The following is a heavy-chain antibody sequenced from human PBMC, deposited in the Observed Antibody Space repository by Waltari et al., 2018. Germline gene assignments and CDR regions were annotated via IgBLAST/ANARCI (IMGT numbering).Heavy chain of an antibody. D-gene: IGHD3-10*01. J-gene: IGHJ6*02. CDR3: ARDRVLLWFGEPQYYYYGMDV. CDR1: GYTFTSYY. V-gene: IGHV1-46*01. Sequence: QVQLVQSGAEVKKPGASVKVSCKASGYTFTSYYMRWVRQAPGQGLEWMGIINPSGGSTSYAQKFQGRVTMTRDTSTSTVYMELSSLRSEDTAVYYCARDRVLLWFGEPQYYYYGMDVWGQGTTVTVSS. CDR2: INPSGGST.